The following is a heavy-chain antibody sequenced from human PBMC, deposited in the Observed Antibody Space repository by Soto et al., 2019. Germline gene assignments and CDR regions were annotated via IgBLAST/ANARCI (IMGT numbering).Heavy chain of an antibody. CDR3: ARSWYSSGGSCESKRLFDP. Sequence: ASVKVSCKASGYTFTSYGISWVRQAPGQGLEWMGWISAYNGNTNYAQKLQGRVTMTTDTSTSTAYMELRSLRSDDTAVYYCARSWYSSGGSCESKRLFDPWGQGTLVTVSS. CDR1: GYTFTSYG. V-gene: IGHV1-18*01. D-gene: IGHD2-15*01. J-gene: IGHJ5*02. CDR2: ISAYNGNT.